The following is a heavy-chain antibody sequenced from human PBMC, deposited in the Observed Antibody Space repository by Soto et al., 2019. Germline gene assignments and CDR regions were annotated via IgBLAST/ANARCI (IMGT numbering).Heavy chain of an antibody. CDR2: IIPIFGTA. J-gene: IGHJ6*02. CDR3: ARSDCGGDCYSSYYYYGMDV. V-gene: IGHV1-69*01. Sequence: QVQLVQSGAEVKKPGSSVKVSCKASGGTFSSYAISWVRQAPGQGLEWMGGIIPIFGTANYAQKFQGRVTITADESTRTAYMELSSVRYEDTAVYYCARSDCGGDCYSSYYYYGMDVWGQGTTVTVSS. D-gene: IGHD2-21*02. CDR1: GGTFSSYA.